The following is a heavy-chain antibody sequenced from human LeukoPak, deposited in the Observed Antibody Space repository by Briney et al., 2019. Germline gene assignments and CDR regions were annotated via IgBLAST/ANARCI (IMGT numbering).Heavy chain of an antibody. CDR1: GHTFTGYY. J-gene: IGHJ5*02. CDR3: ARATVLRFLEWLPA. V-gene: IGHV1-2*02. D-gene: IGHD3-3*01. CDR2: INPNSGGT. Sequence: ASVKVSCKASGHTFTGYYMHWVRQAPGQGLEWMGWINPNSGGTNYAQKFQGRVTMTRDTSISTAYMELSRLRSDDTAVYYCARATVLRFLEWLPAWGQGTLVTVSS.